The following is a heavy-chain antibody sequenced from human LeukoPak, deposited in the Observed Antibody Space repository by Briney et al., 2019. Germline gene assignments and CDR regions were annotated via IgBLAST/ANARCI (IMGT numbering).Heavy chain of an antibody. D-gene: IGHD6-19*01. CDR3: ARFPGIAVAGNTIDY. CDR2: INHSGST. Sequence: PSETLSLTCAVYGGAFSGYYWSWIRQPPGKGLEWIGEINHSGSTNYNPSLKSRVTISVDTSKNQFSLKLSSVTAADTAVYYCARFPGIAVAGNTIDYWGQGTLVTVSS. J-gene: IGHJ4*02. CDR1: GGAFSGYY. V-gene: IGHV4-34*01.